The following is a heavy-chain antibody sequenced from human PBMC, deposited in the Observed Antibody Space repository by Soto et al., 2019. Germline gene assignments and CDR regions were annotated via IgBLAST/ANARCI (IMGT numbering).Heavy chain of an antibody. J-gene: IGHJ6*02. CDR2: INHSGST. CDR1: GGSFSGYY. Sequence: SETLSVTGAVYGGSFSGYYWSWIRQPPGKGLEWIGEINHSGSTNYNPSLKSRVTISVDTSKNQFSLKLSSVTAADTAVYYCARGRNWNRYGMDVWGQGTTVTVSS. CDR3: ARGRNWNRYGMDV. D-gene: IGHD1-1*01. V-gene: IGHV4-34*01.